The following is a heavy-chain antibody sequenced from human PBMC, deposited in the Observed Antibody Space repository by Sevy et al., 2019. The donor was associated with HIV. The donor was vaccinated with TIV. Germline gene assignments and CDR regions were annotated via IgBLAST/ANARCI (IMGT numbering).Heavy chain of an antibody. J-gene: IGHJ4*02. Sequence: GGSLRLSCAASGFNFSGSTMYWVRQASGKGLEWVGRIRRKVNIYATAYAASVKGRFTNSRDDSKNTAYLQMNGLKTEDTAMYYCSSQRSIAVAGDYFDYWGQGTLVTVSS. CDR2: IRRKVNIYAT. D-gene: IGHD6-19*01. V-gene: IGHV3-73*01. CDR1: GFNFSGST. CDR3: SSQRSIAVAGDYFDY.